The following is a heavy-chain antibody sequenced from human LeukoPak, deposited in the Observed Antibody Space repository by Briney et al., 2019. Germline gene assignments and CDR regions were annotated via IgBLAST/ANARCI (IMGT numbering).Heavy chain of an antibody. J-gene: IGHJ4*02. D-gene: IGHD6-13*01. V-gene: IGHV3-7*03. CDR3: ARSLPYGTTWYGRSDF. CDR1: GFTFSTYS. Sequence: GGSLRLSCAASGFTFSTYSMNWVRQAPGKGLEWVANIRQDGDTKYYVDSVKGRFTISRDNAMNSLYLQMNSLRAEDTAIYYCARSLPYGTTWYGRSDFWGQGTLVTVSS. CDR2: IRQDGDTK.